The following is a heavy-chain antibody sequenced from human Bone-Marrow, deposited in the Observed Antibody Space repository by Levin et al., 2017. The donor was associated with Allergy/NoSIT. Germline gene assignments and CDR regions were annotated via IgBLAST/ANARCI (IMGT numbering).Heavy chain of an antibody. CDR3: ARGGEVPSQYYFDY. CDR2: IYYSGST. V-gene: IGHV4-34*01. Sequence: SETLSLTCAVSGESFSGHSWAWIRQPPGKGLEWIGEIYYSGSTNYNPSVKSRVTISVDMSRKRFSLSLSSATAADTAIYYCARGGEVPSQYYFDYWGQGTPVTVSS. J-gene: IGHJ4*02. D-gene: IGHD3-3*01. CDR1: GESFSGHS.